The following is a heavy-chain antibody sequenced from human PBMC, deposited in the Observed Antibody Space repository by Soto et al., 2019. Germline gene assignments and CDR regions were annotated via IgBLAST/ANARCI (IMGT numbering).Heavy chain of an antibody. J-gene: IGHJ6*02. D-gene: IGHD6-6*01. CDR3: ARGKYSSSSSYYGMDV. CDR2: INPNSGGT. Sequence: QVPLVQSGAEVKKPGASVKVSCKASGYTFTGYYMHWVRQAPGQGLEWMGWINPNSGGTNYAQKFQGWVTMTRDTSISTAYMELSRLRSDDTAVYYCARGKYSSSSSYYGMDVWGQGTTVTVSS. V-gene: IGHV1-2*04. CDR1: GYTFTGYY.